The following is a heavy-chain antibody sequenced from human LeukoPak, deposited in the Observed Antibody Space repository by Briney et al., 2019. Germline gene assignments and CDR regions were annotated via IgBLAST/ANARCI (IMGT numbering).Heavy chain of an antibody. V-gene: IGHV4-34*01. CDR2: INHSGST. CDR3: ARAGRFPGVDHYYMDV. J-gene: IGHJ6*03. Sequence: PAETLSLTCAVYGGSFSGYYWSWIRQPPGKGPEWIGEINHSGSTNYNPSLKSRVTISVDTSKNQFSLMRSSWTPADTPVYYLARAGRFPGVDHYYMDVGGKGTTVTVPS. CDR1: GGSFSGYY. D-gene: IGHD3-3*01.